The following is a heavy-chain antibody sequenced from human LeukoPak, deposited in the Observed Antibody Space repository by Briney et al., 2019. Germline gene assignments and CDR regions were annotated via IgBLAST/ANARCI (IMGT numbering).Heavy chain of an antibody. V-gene: IGHV4-39*01. J-gene: IGHJ5*02. CDR2: IYYSGST. CDR1: GGSISSSSYY. D-gene: IGHD2-15*01. Sequence: PSGTLSLTCTVSGGSISSSSYYWGWIRQPPGKGLEWIGSIYYSGSTYYNPSLKSRVTISVDTSKNQFSLKLSSVTAADTAVYYCARRLRGRCSGSSCYPRGGNWFDPWGQGTLVTVSS. CDR3: ARRLRGRCSGSSCYPRGGNWFDP.